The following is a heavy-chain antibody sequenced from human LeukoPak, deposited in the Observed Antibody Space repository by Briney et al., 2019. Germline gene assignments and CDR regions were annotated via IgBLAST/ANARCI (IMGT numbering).Heavy chain of an antibody. J-gene: IGHJ5*02. Sequence: SETLSLTCTVSGGSISSYYWSWIRQPPGKGLEWIGYLYTSGSTNYNPSLKSRVTISVDTSKNQFSLKLSSVTAADTAVYYCARGDYNKWFDPWGQGTLVTVSS. D-gene: IGHD4-11*01. CDR1: GGSISSYY. CDR2: LYTSGST. V-gene: IGHV4-4*09. CDR3: ARGDYNKWFDP.